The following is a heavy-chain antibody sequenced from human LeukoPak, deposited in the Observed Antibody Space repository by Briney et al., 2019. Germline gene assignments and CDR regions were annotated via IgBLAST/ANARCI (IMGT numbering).Heavy chain of an antibody. CDR2: IYHSGST. D-gene: IGHD6-13*01. J-gene: IGHJ3*02. Sequence: PSGTLSLTCAVSGGSISSSNWWSWVRQPPGKGLEWIGEIYHSGSTNYNPSLKSRVTISVDKSKNQFSLKLSSVTAADTAVYYCASGGEAAADPSDAFDIWGQGTMVTVSS. CDR3: ASGGEAAADPSDAFDI. V-gene: IGHV4-4*02. CDR1: GGSISSSNW.